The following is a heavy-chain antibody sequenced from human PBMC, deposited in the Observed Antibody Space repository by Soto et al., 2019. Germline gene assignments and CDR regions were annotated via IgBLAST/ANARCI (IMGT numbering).Heavy chain of an antibody. CDR1: GLTVSSNY. Sequence: GGSLRLSCAASGLTVSSNYMTWVRQAPGKGLEWVSVIYSGGSTYYADSVKGRFTISRDNSKNTLHLQMNSLRAEDTAVGYCARGFNRLDYWGQGTLVTVSS. D-gene: IGHD4-17*01. J-gene: IGHJ4*02. CDR2: IYSGGST. CDR3: ARGFNRLDY. V-gene: IGHV3-53*01.